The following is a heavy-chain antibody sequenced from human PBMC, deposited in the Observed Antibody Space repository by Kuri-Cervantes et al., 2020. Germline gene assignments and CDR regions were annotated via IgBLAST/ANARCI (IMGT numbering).Heavy chain of an antibody. CDR3: GRGEHDY. CDR2: STNKANSYTT. Sequence: GESLKISCAASGFTFSDHHIDWVRQAPGKGLEWVGRSTNKANSYTTEYAASVKGRFTISRDDSENSVYLQMNSLKTEDTAVYYCGRGEHDYWGQGILVTVSS. J-gene: IGHJ4*02. CDR1: GFTFSDHH. V-gene: IGHV3-72*01.